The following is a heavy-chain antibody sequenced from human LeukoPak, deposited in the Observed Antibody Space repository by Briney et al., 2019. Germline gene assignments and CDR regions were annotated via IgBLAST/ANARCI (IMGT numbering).Heavy chain of an antibody. V-gene: IGHV3-66*01. CDR1: GFTVSSNY. Sequence: GGSLRLSCAASGFTVSSNYMSWVRQAPGKGLEWVSVINSGGSTYYADSVKGRFTISRDNSKNTLYLQMNSLRAEDTAVYYCARKGKKYNNSPRDYWGQGTLVTVSS. D-gene: IGHD6-13*01. CDR2: INSGGST. J-gene: IGHJ4*02. CDR3: ARKGKKYNNSPRDY.